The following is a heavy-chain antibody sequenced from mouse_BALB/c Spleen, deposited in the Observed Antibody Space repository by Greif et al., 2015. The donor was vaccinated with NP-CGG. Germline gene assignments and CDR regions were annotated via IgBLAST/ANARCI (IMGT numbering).Heavy chain of an antibody. V-gene: IGHV1-9*01. J-gene: IGHJ4*01. CDR2: IFPGSGRT. Sequence: VKLMESGAELMKPGASVKISCKATGYTFSSYWIDWVKQRPGHGLEWIGEIFPGSGRTNYNEKFKGKATFTADTSSNTTYMQLSSLTSERSAVYSCARDGSWGQGTSVPVSS. CDR1: GYTFSSYW. CDR3: ARDGS. D-gene: IGHD2-3*01.